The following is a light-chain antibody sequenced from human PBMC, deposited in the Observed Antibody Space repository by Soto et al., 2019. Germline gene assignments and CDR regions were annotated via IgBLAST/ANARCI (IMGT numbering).Light chain of an antibody. CDR3: QQYNSYS. V-gene: IGKV1-5*01. J-gene: IGKJ1*01. Sequence: DIQMTQSPSTLSASVGDRVTITCRASQSISSWLAWYQQKPGKAPKLLIYDASSLESGVPSRFSGSGSGTEFTLTISSLQPDDFATYYCQQYNSYSFGQGTKAAI. CDR2: DAS. CDR1: QSISSW.